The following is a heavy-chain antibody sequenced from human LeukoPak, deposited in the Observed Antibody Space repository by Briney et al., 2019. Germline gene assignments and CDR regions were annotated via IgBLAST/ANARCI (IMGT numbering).Heavy chain of an antibody. CDR1: GYTFTSYG. J-gene: IGHJ4*02. CDR3: ARETPDSYYFDY. Sequence: ASVKVSCKASGYTFTSYGISWVRQAPGQRLEWMGIIYSGGGYTSAQKFQGRVTMTRDTSTSAVYMDLSSLRSEDTAVYYCARETPDSYYFDYWGQGTLVTVSS. V-gene: IGHV1-46*01. CDR2: IYSGGGYT. D-gene: IGHD3-22*01.